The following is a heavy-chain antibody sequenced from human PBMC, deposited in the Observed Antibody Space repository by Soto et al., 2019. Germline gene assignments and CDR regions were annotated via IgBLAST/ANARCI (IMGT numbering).Heavy chain of an antibody. CDR3: ARVCPEGPRDFFDSRYYGMAV. CDR2: ISAYNGNT. V-gene: IGHV1-18*01. Sequence: ASVKVSCKASGYTFTSYGISWVRQAPGQGLEWMGWISAYNGNTNYAQKLQGRVTMTTDTSTSTAYMELRSLRSDDTAVYYCARVCPEGPRDFFDSRYYGMAVWGQGTTVTAP. J-gene: IGHJ6*02. CDR1: GYTFTSYG. D-gene: IGHD3-9*01.